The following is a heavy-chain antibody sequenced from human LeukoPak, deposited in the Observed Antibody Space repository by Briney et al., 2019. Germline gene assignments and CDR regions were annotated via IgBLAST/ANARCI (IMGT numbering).Heavy chain of an antibody. CDR1: GFTFSSCA. J-gene: IGHJ4*02. CDR3: AKRGSYDFDY. D-gene: IGHD2-15*01. CDR2: ISGSGGST. V-gene: IGHV3-23*01. Sequence: PGGSLRLSCAASGFTFSSCAMSWVRQAPGKGLEWVSTISGSGGSTYYADSVKGRFTISRDNSKNTLYLQMNSLRAEDTAVYYCAKRGSYDFDYWGKGTPVTVSS.